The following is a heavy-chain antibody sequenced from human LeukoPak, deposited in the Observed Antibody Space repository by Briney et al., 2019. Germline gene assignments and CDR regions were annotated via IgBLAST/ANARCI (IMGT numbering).Heavy chain of an antibody. CDR3: ARETGHARDGYNRIDY. CDR1: GGSISSGSYY. CDR2: IYTSGST. Sequence: PSQTLSLTCTVSGGSISSGSYYWSWIRQPAGKGLEWIGRIYTSGSTNYNPSLKSRVTISVDTSKNQFSLKLSSVTAADTAVYYCARETGHARDGYNRIDYWGQGTLVTVSS. D-gene: IGHD5-24*01. V-gene: IGHV4-61*02. J-gene: IGHJ4*02.